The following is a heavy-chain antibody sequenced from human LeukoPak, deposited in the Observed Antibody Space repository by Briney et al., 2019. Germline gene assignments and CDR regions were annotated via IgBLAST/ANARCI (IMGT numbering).Heavy chain of an antibody. CDR2: IWYDGSNK. CDR3: ARDRVSSSGYYYKGIGY. D-gene: IGHD3-22*01. Sequence: GGSLRLSCAASGFTFSSYGMHWVRQAPGKGLEWVAVIWYDGSNKYYADSVKGRFTISRDNSKNTLYLQMNSLRAEDTAVYYCARDRVSSSGYYYKGIGYWGQGTLVTVSS. J-gene: IGHJ4*02. CDR1: GFTFSSYG. V-gene: IGHV3-33*01.